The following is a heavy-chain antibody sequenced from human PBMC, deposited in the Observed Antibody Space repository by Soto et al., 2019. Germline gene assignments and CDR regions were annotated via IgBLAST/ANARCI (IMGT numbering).Heavy chain of an antibody. J-gene: IGHJ3*02. CDR3: ARAFRTNFNHDAFDI. CDR1: GFTSSNYW. Sequence: EVQLVESGGGLVQPGGSLRLSCAASGFTSSNYWMSWVRQAPGKGLEWVANINQDGSEKYFVDSVRGRFTISRDNAKSSLYLQMNSLRAEDTAVYYCARAFRTNFNHDAFDIWGQGTMVTVSS. CDR2: INQDGSEK. V-gene: IGHV3-7*01. D-gene: IGHD1-1*01.